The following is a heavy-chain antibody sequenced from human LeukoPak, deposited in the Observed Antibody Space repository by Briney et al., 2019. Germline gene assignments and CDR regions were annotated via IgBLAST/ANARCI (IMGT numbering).Heavy chain of an antibody. V-gene: IGHV3-30*02. Sequence: GGSLRLSCAASGFTFSSYWMSWVRQAPGKGLEWVAFIRYDGSNKYYADSVKGRFTISRDNSKNTLYLQMNSLRAEDTAVYYCAKEGILSNFYYYYYMDVWGKGTTVTVSS. D-gene: IGHD2/OR15-2a*01. CDR2: IRYDGSNK. CDR1: GFTFSSYW. J-gene: IGHJ6*03. CDR3: AKEGILSNFYYYYYMDV.